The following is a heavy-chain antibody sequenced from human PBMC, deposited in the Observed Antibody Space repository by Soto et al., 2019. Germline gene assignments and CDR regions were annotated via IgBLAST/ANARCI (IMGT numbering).Heavy chain of an antibody. D-gene: IGHD2-15*01. CDR2: ISAYNGNT. V-gene: IGHV1-18*01. CDR1: GYTFTSYG. CDR3: ARGYGYCSGGSCYVWFAP. Sequence: GASVKVSCKASGYTFTSYGISWVRQAPGQGLEWMGWISAYNGNTNYAQKLQGRVTMTTDASTSTAYMELRSLRSDDTAVYYCARGYGYCSGGSCYVWFAPWGQGALVTVSS. J-gene: IGHJ5*02.